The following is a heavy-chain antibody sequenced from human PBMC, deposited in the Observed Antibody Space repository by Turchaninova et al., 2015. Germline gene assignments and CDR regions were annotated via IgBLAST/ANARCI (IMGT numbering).Heavy chain of an antibody. Sequence: RWIRQHPGKGLEWIGYIYYSGSTYYNPSLKSRVTISVDTSKNHFSLKLTSVSAADTAVYYCARTSSGDYSRYYYYMDVGGKGTTVTVSS. J-gene: IGHJ6*03. V-gene: IGHV4-31*02. D-gene: IGHD4-17*01. CDR3: ARTSSGDYSRYYYYMDV. CDR2: IYYSGST.